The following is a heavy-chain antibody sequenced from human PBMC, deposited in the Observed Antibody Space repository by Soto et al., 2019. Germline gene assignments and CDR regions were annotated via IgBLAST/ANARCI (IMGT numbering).Heavy chain of an antibody. Sequence: GGSLRLSCAASGFTFSSYWMSWVRQAPGKGLEWVANIKQDGSEKYYVDSVKGRFTISRDNAKNSLYLQMNSLRAEDTAVYYCARDFTSSSPGYYYYYYMDVWGKGTTVTVSS. CDR2: IKQDGSEK. V-gene: IGHV3-7*01. CDR3: ARDFTSSSPGYYYYYYMDV. CDR1: GFTFSSYW. D-gene: IGHD6-6*01. J-gene: IGHJ6*03.